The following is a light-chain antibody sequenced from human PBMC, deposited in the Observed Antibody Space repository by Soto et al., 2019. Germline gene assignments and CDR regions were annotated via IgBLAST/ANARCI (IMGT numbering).Light chain of an antibody. CDR1: SSDIGDYDY. J-gene: IGLJ1*01. Sequence: QSVLTQPASVSGSPGQSITISCTGSSSDIGDYDYVSWYRQHPGKAPKVLISEVSNRPSGVSNRFSGSKSGNTASLTISGLQAEDEADYYCNSYATGNTRVFGTGTKLTVL. V-gene: IGLV2-14*01. CDR2: EVS. CDR3: NSYATGNTRV.